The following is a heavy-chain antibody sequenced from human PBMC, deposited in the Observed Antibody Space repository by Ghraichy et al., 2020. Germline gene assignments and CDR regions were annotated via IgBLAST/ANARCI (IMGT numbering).Heavy chain of an antibody. J-gene: IGHJ6*02. V-gene: IGHV4-39*01. CDR3: VSYSSTSYYYGLDV. CDR2: IYYTGST. Sequence: LNISCSVSGGSISSSSYFWGWLRQPPGKGLEWIGSIYYTGSTYYTPSLKSRVTISVDTSKNQFSLRVNSVTAADTAVYYCVSYSSTSYYYGLDVWGQGTTVTVSS. D-gene: IGHD6-13*01. CDR1: GGSISSSSYF.